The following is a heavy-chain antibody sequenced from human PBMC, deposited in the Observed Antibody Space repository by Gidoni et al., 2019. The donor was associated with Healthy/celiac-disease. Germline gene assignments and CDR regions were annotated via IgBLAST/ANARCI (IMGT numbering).Heavy chain of an antibody. CDR3: AKRADYFDY. J-gene: IGHJ4*02. Sequence: TISRDNSKNTLYLQMNSLRAEDTAVYYCAKRADYFDYWGQGTLVTVSS. V-gene: IGHV3-23*01.